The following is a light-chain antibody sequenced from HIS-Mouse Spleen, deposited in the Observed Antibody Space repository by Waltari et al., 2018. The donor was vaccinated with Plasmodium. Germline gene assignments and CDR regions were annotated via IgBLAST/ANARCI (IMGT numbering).Light chain of an antibody. CDR1: SSDVGGYNY. V-gene: IGLV2-8*01. CDR3: SSYAGSNNLV. CDR2: EVS. J-gene: IGLJ2*01. Sequence: QSALTQPPSASGSPGQSVTISCTGTSSDVGGYNYVPWYQQHPGKAPKLMIYEVSKRPSGVPDRFSGSKSCNTASLTVSGRQAEDDADYYCSSYAGSNNLVFGGGTKLTVL.